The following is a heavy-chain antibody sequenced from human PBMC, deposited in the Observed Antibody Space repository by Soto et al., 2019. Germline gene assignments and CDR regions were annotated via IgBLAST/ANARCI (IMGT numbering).Heavy chain of an antibody. D-gene: IGHD2-21*02. CDR1: GFTFSSYA. CDR3: ANGGHTVVTPLVY. V-gene: IGHV3-23*01. CDR2: IRGSGGST. Sequence: EVQLLESGGGLVQPGGSLRLSCAASGFTFSSYAMSWVRQAPGKGLEWVSAIRGSGGSTYYADSVKGRFTISRDNSKNTLYLQMNSLRAEDTAVYYCANGGHTVVTPLVYWGQGTLVTVSS. J-gene: IGHJ4*02.